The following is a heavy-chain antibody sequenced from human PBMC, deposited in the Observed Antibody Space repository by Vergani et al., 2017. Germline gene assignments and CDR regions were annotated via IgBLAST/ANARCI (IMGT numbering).Heavy chain of an antibody. Sequence: QVQLQQWGAGLLKPSETLSLTCAVYGGSFSGYYWSWIRQPPGKGLEWIGEINHSGSTNYNPSLKSRVTISVDTSKNQFSLKLSSVTAADTAVYYCARIYGGNSELGRDYYYMDVWGKGTTVTVSS. CDR1: GGSFSGYY. D-gene: IGHD4-23*01. CDR2: INHSGST. V-gene: IGHV4-34*01. CDR3: ARIYGGNSELGRDYYYMDV. J-gene: IGHJ6*03.